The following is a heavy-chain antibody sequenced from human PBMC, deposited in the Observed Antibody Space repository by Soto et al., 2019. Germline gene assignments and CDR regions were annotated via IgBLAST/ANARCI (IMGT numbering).Heavy chain of an antibody. CDR1: GFTFSSYS. CDR3: ARDKLGYSYGMADY. D-gene: IGHD5-18*01. Sequence: SLRLSCAASGFTFSSYSMNWVRQAPGKGLEWVSYISSSSSTIYYADSVKGRFTISRDNAKNSLYLQMNSLRDEDTAVYYCARDKLGYSYGMADYWGQGNLVTVSS. J-gene: IGHJ4*02. CDR2: ISSSSSTI. V-gene: IGHV3-48*02.